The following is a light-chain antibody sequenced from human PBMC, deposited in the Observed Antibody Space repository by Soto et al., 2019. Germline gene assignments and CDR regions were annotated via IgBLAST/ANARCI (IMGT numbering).Light chain of an antibody. J-gene: IGKJ1*01. V-gene: IGKV1-39*01. CDR1: QSIDRY. CDR3: HQTYSSPGT. CDR2: GAF. Sequence: DIHMIQSPSSLSASVGDRVMITCRASQSIDRYLSWYLEKPGKAPKLLIFGAFSLQIGVPSRFSGSGSGTHFTLTICSLQPADFGSYYCHQTYSSPGTFRQGTKLQIK.